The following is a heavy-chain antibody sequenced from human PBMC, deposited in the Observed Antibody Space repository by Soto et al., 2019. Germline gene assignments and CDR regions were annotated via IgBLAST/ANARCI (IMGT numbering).Heavy chain of an antibody. CDR2: IIPILGIA. V-gene: IGHV1-69*02. Sequence: QVQLVQSGAEVKKPGSSVKVSCKASGGTFSSYTISWVRQAPGQGLEWMGRIIPILGIANYAQKFQGRVTITADKSTSTAYMELSSLRSEDTAVYYCARAHYCGNINWYFDLWGRGALVTVSS. J-gene: IGHJ2*01. CDR3: ARAHYCGNINWYFDL. CDR1: GGTFSSYT. D-gene: IGHD4-17*01.